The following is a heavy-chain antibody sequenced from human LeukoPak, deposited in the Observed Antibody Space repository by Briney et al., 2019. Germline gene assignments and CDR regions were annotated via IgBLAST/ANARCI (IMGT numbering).Heavy chain of an antibody. CDR1: GFTFSSYW. Sequence: AGSLTLSCAASGFTFSSYWMSWVRQAPGKGLEWVANIKQDGSEKYFVDSVKGRITISRNNAKNSLYLQMNSLRADDTAVYYCARPYSSSAKGTFDIWGQGTMVTVSS. CDR2: IKQDGSEK. CDR3: ARPYSSSAKGTFDI. V-gene: IGHV3-7*03. J-gene: IGHJ3*02. D-gene: IGHD6-13*01.